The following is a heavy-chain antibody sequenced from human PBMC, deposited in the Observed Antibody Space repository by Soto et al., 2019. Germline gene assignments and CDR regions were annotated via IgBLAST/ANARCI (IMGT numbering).Heavy chain of an antibody. D-gene: IGHD3-9*01. J-gene: IGHJ4*02. CDR1: GGSFSGYY. CDR2: INHSGST. CDR3: ASGDYDILTGRRLDY. V-gene: IGHV4-34*01. Sequence: QVQLQQWGAGLLKPSETLSLTCAVYGGSFSGYYWSWIRQPPGKGLEWIGEINHSGSTNYNPSLKRRVSISVDTSTNQFSLKLSSVPAADTAVYYCASGDYDILTGRRLDYWGQGTLVTVSS.